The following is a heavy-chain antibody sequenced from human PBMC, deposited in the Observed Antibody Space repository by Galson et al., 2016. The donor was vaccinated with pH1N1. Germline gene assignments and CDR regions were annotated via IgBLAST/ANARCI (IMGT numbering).Heavy chain of an antibody. CDR2: ISGSGDST. J-gene: IGHJ4*02. Sequence: SLRLSCAASGFTFSSNALSWVRQAPGKGLEWVSGISGSGDSTYYADSVKGRFTVSRDNSKNTPYLQMSSLRVEDTAAYYCAKGYGSGSFSELEYWGQGTLVTVSS. D-gene: IGHD3-10*01. CDR3: AKGYGSGSFSELEY. V-gene: IGHV3-23*01. CDR1: GFTFSSNA.